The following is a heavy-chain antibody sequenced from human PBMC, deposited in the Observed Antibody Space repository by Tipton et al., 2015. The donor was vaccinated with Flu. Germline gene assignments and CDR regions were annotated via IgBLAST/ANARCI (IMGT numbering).Heavy chain of an antibody. CDR2: IYQSGST. V-gene: IGHV4-38-2*02. CDR3: ARLQTRWAFDI. Sequence: TLSLTCTVSGYSISSGYYWGWIRQPPGKGLEWIGSIYQSGSTYYYPSLKSRVTISVYTSKNQFSLKLSSVTAADTAVYYCARLQTRWAFDIWGQGTMVTVSS. J-gene: IGHJ3*02. D-gene: IGHD5-24*01. CDR1: GYSISSGYY.